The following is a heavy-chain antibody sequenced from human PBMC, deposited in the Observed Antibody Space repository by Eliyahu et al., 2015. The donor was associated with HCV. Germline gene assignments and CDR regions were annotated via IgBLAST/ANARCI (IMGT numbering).Heavy chain of an antibody. Sequence: EVKKPGSSVKVSCKASGGTFRTLSINWVRQAPGQGLEWMGRILPVFGSSNYAQKFQGRVLDPPGQSHGPCLPGPNRLTSDHTALFYCATVRASVTHRAEYFQHWGQGTLVTVS. J-gene: IGHJ1*01. CDR1: GGTFRTLS. CDR2: ILPVFGSS. V-gene: IGHV1-69*06. D-gene: IGHD5/OR15-5a*01. CDR3: ATVRASVTHRAEYFQH.